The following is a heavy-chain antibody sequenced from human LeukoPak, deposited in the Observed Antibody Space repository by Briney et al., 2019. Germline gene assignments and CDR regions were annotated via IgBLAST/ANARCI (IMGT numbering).Heavy chain of an antibody. J-gene: IGHJ4*02. CDR2: ISGDSDNK. Sequence: GGSLRVSCAASGFNVGAYAMYWVRQPLGKSLEWVSLISGDSDNKYSAASVKGRFAISRDNSKNSLYLQMNSLTTEDTALYYCAIAYESGSFYRAFAYWGQGALVTVSS. CDR3: AIAYESGSFYRAFAY. D-gene: IGHD3-10*01. CDR1: GFNVGAYA. V-gene: IGHV3-43*02.